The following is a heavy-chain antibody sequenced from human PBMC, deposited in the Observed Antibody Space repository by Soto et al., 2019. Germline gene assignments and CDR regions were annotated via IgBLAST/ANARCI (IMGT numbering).Heavy chain of an antibody. CDR1: GFTFSSYG. D-gene: IGHD5-12*01. Sequence: GGSLRLSCAASGFTFSSYGMHWVRQAPGKGLEWVAVISYDGSNKYYADSVKGRFTISRDNSKNTLYLQMNSLRAEDTAVYYCAKDGGYDRYYFDYWGQGTLVTVSS. CDR2: ISYDGSNK. J-gene: IGHJ4*02. CDR3: AKDGGYDRYYFDY. V-gene: IGHV3-30*18.